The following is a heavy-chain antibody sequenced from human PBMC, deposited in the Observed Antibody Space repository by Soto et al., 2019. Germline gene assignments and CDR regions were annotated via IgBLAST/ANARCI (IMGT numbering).Heavy chain of an antibody. V-gene: IGHV3-23*01. Sequence: TGGSLRLSCAASGFTFSSYAMSLVRQAQGKGLEWVSAISGSGGSTYYADSVKGRFTISRDNSKNTLYLQMNSLRAEDTAVYYYANLGGIAAALHYYYGMDVWGQGTTVTVSS. CDR1: GFTFSSYA. J-gene: IGHJ6*02. D-gene: IGHD6-13*01. CDR2: ISGSGGST. CDR3: ANLGGIAAALHYYYGMDV.